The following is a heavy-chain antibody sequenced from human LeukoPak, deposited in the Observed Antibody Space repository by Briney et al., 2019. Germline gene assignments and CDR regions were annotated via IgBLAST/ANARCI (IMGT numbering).Heavy chain of an antibody. D-gene: IGHD5-12*01. Sequence: QPGGSLRLSCAASGFTFDDYAMHWVRQAPGKGLEWVSLISGDGGSTYYADSVKGRFTISRDNSKNSLYLQMNSLRTEDTALYYCAKDILNIVATISVAVAGYFDYWGQGTLVTVSS. CDR1: GFTFDDYA. V-gene: IGHV3-43*02. CDR3: AKDILNIVATISVAVAGYFDY. J-gene: IGHJ4*02. CDR2: ISGDGGST.